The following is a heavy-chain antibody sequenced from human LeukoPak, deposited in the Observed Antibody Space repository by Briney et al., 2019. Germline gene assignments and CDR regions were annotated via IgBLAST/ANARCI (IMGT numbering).Heavy chain of an antibody. J-gene: IGHJ4*02. CDR1: GFSFSSYS. D-gene: IGHD2-2*01. Sequence: GGSLRLSCAASGFSFSSYSMNWVRQAPGKGLEWVSYISSSGSTIYYADSVKGRFTISRDNAKNSLYLQMNSLRAEDTAVYYCAVLTYQLLDYYFDYWGQGTLVTVSS. V-gene: IGHV3-48*01. CDR2: ISSSGSTI. CDR3: AVLTYQLLDYYFDY.